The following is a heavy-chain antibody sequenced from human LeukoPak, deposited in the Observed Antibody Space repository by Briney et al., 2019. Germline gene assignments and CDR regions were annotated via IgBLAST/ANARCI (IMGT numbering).Heavy chain of an antibody. CDR1: GFTFSSYG. J-gene: IGHJ4*02. CDR3: ARGGAGTKARFDY. CDR2: IKQDGSEK. D-gene: IGHD1-1*01. V-gene: IGHV3-7*01. Sequence: GGSLRLSCAASGFTFSSYGMHWVRQAPGKGLEWVANIKQDGSEKYYVDSVKGRFTISRDNAKNSLYLQMNSLRAEDTAVYYCARGGAGTKARFDYWGQGTLVAVSS.